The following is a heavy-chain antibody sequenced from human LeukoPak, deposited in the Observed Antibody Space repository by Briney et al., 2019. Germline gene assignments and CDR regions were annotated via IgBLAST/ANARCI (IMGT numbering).Heavy chain of an antibody. D-gene: IGHD2-15*01. Sequence: GASVKVSCKGSGYNFSVYYMHWVRQAPGQGLEWMGWMDPNSGDTIYAPKFQGRFSMTRDTSITTAYMELSSLTFDDSAMYYCATRGGLTPNTLAMWGHGTMVTVSS. CDR1: GYNFSVYY. CDR3: ATRGGLTPNTLAM. CDR2: MDPNSGDT. J-gene: IGHJ3*01. V-gene: IGHV1-2*02.